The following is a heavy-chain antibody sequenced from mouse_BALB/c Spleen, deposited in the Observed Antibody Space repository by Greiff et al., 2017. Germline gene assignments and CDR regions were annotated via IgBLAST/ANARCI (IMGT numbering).Heavy chain of an antibody. V-gene: IGHV2-9*02. CDR2: IWAGGST. D-gene: IGHD2-3*01. CDR1: GFSLTSYG. Sequence: QVQLKQSAPGLVAPSQSLSITCTVSGFSLTSYGVHWVRQPPGKGLEWLGVIWAGGSTNYNSALMSRLSISKDNSKSQVFLKMNSLQTDDTAMDYCARDRSYDGYYNAMDDWGAGTADTVAS. CDR3: ARDRSYDGYYNAMDD. J-gene: IGHJ4*01.